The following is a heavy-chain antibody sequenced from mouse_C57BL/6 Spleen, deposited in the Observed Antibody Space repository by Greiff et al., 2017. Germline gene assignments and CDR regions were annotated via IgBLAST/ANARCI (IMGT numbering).Heavy chain of an antibody. D-gene: IGHD1-1*01. V-gene: IGHV1-80*01. Sequence: QVQLQQSGAELVKPGASVKISCKASGYAFSSYWMNWVKQRPGKGLEWIGQIYPGDGDTNYTGKFKGKATLTADKPSSTAYMLHSGLTSENSTVYFCARGRGDAMDYWGQGTSVTVSS. CDR3: ARGRGDAMDY. CDR1: GYAFSSYW. CDR2: IYPGDGDT. J-gene: IGHJ4*01.